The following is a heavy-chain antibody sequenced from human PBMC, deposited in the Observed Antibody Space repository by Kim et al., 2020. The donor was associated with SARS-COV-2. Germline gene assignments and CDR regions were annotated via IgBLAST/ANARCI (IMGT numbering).Heavy chain of an antibody. J-gene: IGHJ6*02. V-gene: IGHV3-11*05. Sequence: VKGRFTISRDNAKNSLYLQMNSLRAEDTAVYYCARDWAANNYYYYYGMDVWGQGTTVTVSS. CDR3: ARDWAANNYYYYYGMDV. D-gene: IGHD3-16*01.